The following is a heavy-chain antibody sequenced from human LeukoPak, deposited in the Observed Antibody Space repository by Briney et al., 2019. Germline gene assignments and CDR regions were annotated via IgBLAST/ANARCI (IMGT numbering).Heavy chain of an antibody. CDR3: AKQTLPRVGAPIR. CDR1: GFTFSSYA. J-gene: IGHJ4*02. V-gene: IGHV3-23*01. D-gene: IGHD1-26*01. CDR2: IDGSGGIT. Sequence: PGASLRLSCAASGFTFSSYAMTWVRQAPGKGLEWVSVIDGSGGITYYADSVTGRFTISRDNSKNTLYLQINSLRAEDTAVYYCAKQTLPRVGAPIRWGQGTLVTVSS.